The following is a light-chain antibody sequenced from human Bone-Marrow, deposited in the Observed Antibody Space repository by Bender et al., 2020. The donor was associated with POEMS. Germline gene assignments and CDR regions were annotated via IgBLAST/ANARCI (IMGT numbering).Light chain of an antibody. CDR2: NVI. V-gene: IGLV2-14*03. CDR3: SSYTISNTLV. CDR1: SDDVGGYTY. J-gene: IGLJ3*02. Sequence: QSALTQPPSVSGSPGQSITISCTGSSDDVGGYTYVSWYQQHPGKAPKFLIFNVIYRPSGVSNRFSASKSGNTASLSISGLQADDEADYFCSSYTISNTLVFGGGTKLIVL.